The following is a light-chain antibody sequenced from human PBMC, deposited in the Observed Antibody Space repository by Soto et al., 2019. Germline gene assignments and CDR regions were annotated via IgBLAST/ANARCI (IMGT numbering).Light chain of an antibody. CDR2: DAS. J-gene: IGKJ1*01. V-gene: IGKV3-11*01. CDR3: QQRYNWPQT. CDR1: QSVSRT. Sequence: EVVLTQSPATLSLSPGERANLSCRTSQSVSRTLAWYQQKSGQAPRLLIYDASNRATGIPTSFSGSGSGTDFTLHISSLEPADFAVYDCQQRYNWPQTFGQGTKVEIK.